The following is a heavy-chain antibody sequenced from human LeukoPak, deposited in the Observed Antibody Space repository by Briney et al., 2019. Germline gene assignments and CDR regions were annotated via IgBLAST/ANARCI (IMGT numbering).Heavy chain of an antibody. CDR3: ARGLKVVVAGKNFDY. Sequence: SSETLSLTCAVYGGSFSGYYWSWIRQPPGKGLEWIGEINHSGSTNYNPSLKSRVTILVDTSKNQFSLKLSSVTAADTAVYYCARGLKVVVAGKNFDYWGQGTLVTVSS. CDR1: GGSFSGYY. CDR2: INHSGST. J-gene: IGHJ4*02. V-gene: IGHV4-34*01. D-gene: IGHD2-15*01.